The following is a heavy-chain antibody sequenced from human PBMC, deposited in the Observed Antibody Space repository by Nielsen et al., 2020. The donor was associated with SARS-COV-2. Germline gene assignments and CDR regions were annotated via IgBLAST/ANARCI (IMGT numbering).Heavy chain of an antibody. Sequence: WIRQPPGKGLEWIGSIYYSGSTYYNPSLESRVTISVDTSKNQFSLKLSSVTAADTAVYYCARLRAAYCSSTSCYGGYMDVWGKGTTVTVSS. V-gene: IGHV4-39*01. CDR2: IYYSGST. J-gene: IGHJ6*03. CDR3: ARLRAAYCSSTSCYGGYMDV. D-gene: IGHD2-2*01.